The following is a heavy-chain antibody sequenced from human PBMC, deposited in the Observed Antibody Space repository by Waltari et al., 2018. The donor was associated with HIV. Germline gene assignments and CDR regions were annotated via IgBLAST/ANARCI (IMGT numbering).Heavy chain of an antibody. V-gene: IGHV1-18*01. CDR3: ARDRASMIAAETLPRWFDP. CDR2: VSAYNGNT. D-gene: IGHD6-13*01. CDR1: GYTFTSYG. J-gene: IGHJ5*02. Sequence: QVQLVQSGAEVKKPGASVKVSCKASGYTFTSYGISWVRQAPGQWLEWMVWVSAYNGNTNDAQKRQGRVTMTTDTSTSTAYMELRSLRSDDTAVYYCARDRASMIAAETLPRWFDPWGQGTLVTVSS.